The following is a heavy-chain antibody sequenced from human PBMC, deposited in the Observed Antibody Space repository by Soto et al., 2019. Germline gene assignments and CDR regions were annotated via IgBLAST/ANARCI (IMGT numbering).Heavy chain of an antibody. CDR3: ARHVPDTTTGTYSFDY. V-gene: IGHV4-39*01. CDR1: GGSISSSSYY. J-gene: IGHJ4*02. CDR2: LRYSGST. D-gene: IGHD5-18*01. Sequence: PSETLSLTCTVSGGSISSSSYYWGWIHQPPGKGLEWIGSLRYSGSTYYNPSLKSRVITSVDTSKNQFSLKLSSVTAADTAVYYRARHVPDTTTGTYSFDYWGQGTLVTVSS.